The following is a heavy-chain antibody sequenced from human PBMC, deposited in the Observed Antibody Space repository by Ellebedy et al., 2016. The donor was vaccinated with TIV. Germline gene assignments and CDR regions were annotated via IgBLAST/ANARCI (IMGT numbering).Heavy chain of an antibody. CDR2: INPNSGGT. D-gene: IGHD3-10*01. Sequence: AASVKVSCKASGYTFTGYYMHWVRQAPGQGLEWMGWINPNSGGTNYAQKFQGRVTMTRDTSISTAYMELSRLRSDDTAVYYCARDASGSYYYYYGMDVWGQGTTVTVSS. V-gene: IGHV1-2*02. J-gene: IGHJ6*02. CDR3: ARDASGSYYYYYGMDV. CDR1: GYTFTGYY.